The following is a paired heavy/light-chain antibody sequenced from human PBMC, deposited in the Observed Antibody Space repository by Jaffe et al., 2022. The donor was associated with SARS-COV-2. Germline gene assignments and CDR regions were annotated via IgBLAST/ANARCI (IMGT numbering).Light chain of an antibody. CDR3: VLYMGSGSYV. V-gene: IGLV8-61*01. CDR1: SGSVSNSYH. CDR2: NTN. Sequence: QTVVTQEPSFSVSPGGTVTLTCGLSSGSVSNSYHPSWYQQTPGQAPRTLIYNTNTRSSGVPDRFSGSILGNKAALTITGAQADDESDYYCVLYMGSGSYVFGTGTKVTVL. J-gene: IGLJ1*01.
Heavy chain of an antibody. CDR1: GFTINNYA. CDR2: ISGSGGST. J-gene: IGHJ6*02. Sequence: EVQLLESGGGLVQPGGSLRLSCAASGFTINNYAMSWVRQAPGKGLEWVSGISGSGGSTYYADSVKGRFTISRDNSKNTLYLQMNSLRDEATAVYYCAKGFNYYYYGMDVWGQGTTVTVSS. V-gene: IGHV3-23*01. CDR3: AKGFNYYYYGMDV.